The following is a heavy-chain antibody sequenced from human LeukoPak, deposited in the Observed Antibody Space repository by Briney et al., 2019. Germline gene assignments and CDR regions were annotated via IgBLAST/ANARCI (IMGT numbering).Heavy chain of an antibody. V-gene: IGHV5-51*01. CDR1: GYSFTSYW. J-gene: IGHJ4*02. CDR3: ARHISDWPFDY. CDR2: IYPGDSDT. Sequence: GESLKISCKGSGYSFTSYWIGWVRQMPGKGLEWMGIIYPGDSDTRYSPSLQGQVTISADKTIISAYLQWSSLKASDTAMYDYARHISDWPFDYWGQGTPVTVAS. D-gene: IGHD2-21*02.